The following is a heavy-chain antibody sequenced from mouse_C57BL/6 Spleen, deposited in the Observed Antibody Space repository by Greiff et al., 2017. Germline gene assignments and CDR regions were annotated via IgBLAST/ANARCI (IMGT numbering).Heavy chain of an antibody. CDR2: IDPETGGT. Sequence: VQRVESGAELVRPGASVTLSCTASGFTFTDYAMHWVQQTPVHGLEWIGAIDPETGGTAYTQKFTGKAILTADNSSSTAYMELRSLTSEDSAVYYCTTGFDYWGQGTTLTVSS. CDR3: TTGFDY. CDR1: GFTFTDYA. V-gene: IGHV1-15*01. J-gene: IGHJ2*01.